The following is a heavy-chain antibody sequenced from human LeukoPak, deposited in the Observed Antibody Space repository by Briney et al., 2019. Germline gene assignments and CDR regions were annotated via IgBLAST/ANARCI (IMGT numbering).Heavy chain of an antibody. Sequence: GASVKVSCKASGFTFTSSAMQWVRQARGQRLEWIGWIVVGSGNTNYAQKFQERVTITRDMSTSTAYMELSSLRSEDTAVHYCAADGMSSGDLFDYWGQGTLVTVSS. CDR2: IVVGSGNT. CDR3: AADGMSSGDLFDY. D-gene: IGHD3-22*01. V-gene: IGHV1-58*02. CDR1: GFTFTSSA. J-gene: IGHJ4*02.